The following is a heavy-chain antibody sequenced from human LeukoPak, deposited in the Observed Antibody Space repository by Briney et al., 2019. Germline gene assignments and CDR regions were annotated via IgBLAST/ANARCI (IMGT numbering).Heavy chain of an antibody. CDR2: INSDGSST. V-gene: IGHV3-74*01. CDR3: ARGLHFRVYDSSDFYLH. CDR1: GFTFSSYW. Sequence: GGSLRLSCAASGFTFSSYWMHWVRQAPGKGLVWVSRINSDGSSTSYADSVKGRFTISRDSAKNSLYLQMNSLRAEDTAVYYCARGLHFRVYDSSDFYLHWGQGTLVTVSS. J-gene: IGHJ4*02. D-gene: IGHD3-22*01.